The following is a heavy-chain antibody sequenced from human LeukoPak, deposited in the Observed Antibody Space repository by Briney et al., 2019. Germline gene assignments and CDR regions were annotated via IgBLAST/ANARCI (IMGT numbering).Heavy chain of an antibody. CDR2: IIPSGHTT. V-gene: IGHV3-23*01. Sequence: GGSLRLSCAASGFTFSSYEMNWVRQAPGKGLEWVSGIIPSGHTTYYADSVRGRFTISRDNSRNTLYLQMNSLRAEDTAVYYCAKDDRWLQFCCWGQGTLVTVSA. CDR1: GFTFSSYE. J-gene: IGHJ4*02. CDR3: AKDDRWLQFCC. D-gene: IGHD5-24*01.